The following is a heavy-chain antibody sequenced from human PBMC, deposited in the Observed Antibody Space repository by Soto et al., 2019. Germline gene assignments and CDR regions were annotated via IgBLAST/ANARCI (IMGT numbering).Heavy chain of an antibody. Sequence: XPVKVAIKASGYPSTGYYMHWVRQAPGQGLEWMGWINPNSGGTNYAQKFQCRVTMTRDTSISTAYMELSRLRSDDTAVYYCARVPFDPWGQGTLVSVSS. CDR3: ARVPFDP. V-gene: IGHV1-2*02. J-gene: IGHJ5*02. CDR2: INPNSGGT. CDR1: GYPSTGYY.